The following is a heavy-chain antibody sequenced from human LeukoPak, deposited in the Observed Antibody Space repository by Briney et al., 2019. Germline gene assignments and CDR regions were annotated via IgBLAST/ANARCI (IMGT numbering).Heavy chain of an antibody. CDR1: GFTFSSYA. D-gene: IGHD6-13*01. V-gene: IGHV3-30*04. Sequence: GGTLRLSCAASGFTFSSYAMHWVRQAPGKGVEGGAVISYDGSNKYYADSVKGGSTISRDNSKNTLYLQMNSLRAEDTAVYYCARAYSSSWYWNWFDPWGQGTLVTVSS. J-gene: IGHJ5*02. CDR2: ISYDGSNK. CDR3: ARAYSSSWYWNWFDP.